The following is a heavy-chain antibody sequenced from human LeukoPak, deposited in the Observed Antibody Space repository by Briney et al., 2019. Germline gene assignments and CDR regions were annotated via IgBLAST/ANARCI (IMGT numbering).Heavy chain of an antibody. D-gene: IGHD3-22*01. CDR3: ARRINYYDSSGYYYVRYFDS. CDR2: INTDGSSL. J-gene: IGHJ4*02. CDR1: GFTFSSYW. Sequence: GGSLRLSCAASGFTFSSYWMYWVRQAPGKGPVWVAPINTDGSSLNYADSVKGRFTISRDNAKNTLYLQMNSLGAEDTAVYYCARRINYYDSSGYYYVRYFDSWGQGTLVAVSS. V-gene: IGHV3-74*01.